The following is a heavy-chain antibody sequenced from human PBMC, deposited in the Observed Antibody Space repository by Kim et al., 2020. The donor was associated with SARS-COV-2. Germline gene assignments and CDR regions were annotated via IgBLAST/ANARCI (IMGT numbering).Heavy chain of an antibody. Sequence: SETLSLTCTVSGGSISSGGYYWSWIRQHPGKGLEWIGYIYYSGSTYYNPSLKSRVTISVDTSKNQFSLKLSSVTAADTAVYYCARLDVPYYGMDVWGQGTTVTVSS. CDR1: GGSISSGGYY. CDR3: ARLDVPYYGMDV. D-gene: IGHD3-9*01. CDR2: IYYSGST. J-gene: IGHJ6*02. V-gene: IGHV4-31*03.